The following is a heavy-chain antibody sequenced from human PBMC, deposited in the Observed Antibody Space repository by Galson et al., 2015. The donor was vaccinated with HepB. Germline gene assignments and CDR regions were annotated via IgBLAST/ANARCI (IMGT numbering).Heavy chain of an antibody. CDR3: ARNPASTGDFDY. J-gene: IGHJ4*01. Sequence: SVKVSCKASGYTFTTYDINWVRQATGQGLEWMGWMNPNSGNTGYAQKFQGRVTMTRDTSISTAYMELSSLTSEDTAVYYCARNPASTGDFDYWGHGTLVTVSS. CDR1: GYTFTTYD. CDR2: MNPNSGNT. D-gene: IGHD7-27*01. V-gene: IGHV1-8*01.